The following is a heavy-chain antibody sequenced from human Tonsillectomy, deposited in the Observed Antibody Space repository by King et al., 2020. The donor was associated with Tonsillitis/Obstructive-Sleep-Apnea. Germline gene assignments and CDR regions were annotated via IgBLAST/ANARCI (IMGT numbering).Heavy chain of an antibody. D-gene: IGHD2-2*02. V-gene: IGHV1-69*01. CDR2: MIPIFGTA. CDR3: ARDPGYCSSTSCYTDY. J-gene: IGHJ4*02. Sequence: QLVQSGAEVKKPGSSVKVSCKASGGTFSSYAISWVRQAPGQGREWMGGMIPIFGTANYAQKVQGRVTINADEATSTAYMELGSRRSEDTAGYYGARDPGYCSSTSCYTDYWGQGTLVTVSS. CDR1: GGTFSSYA.